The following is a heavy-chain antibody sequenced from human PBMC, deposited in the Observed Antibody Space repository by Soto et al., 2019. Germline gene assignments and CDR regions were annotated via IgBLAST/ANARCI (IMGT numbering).Heavy chain of an antibody. Sequence: QVQLVQSGAEVKKPGASVKVSCKASGYTFTSYYMHWVRQAPGQGLEWMGIINPSGGSTSYAQKFQGRVTMTRDTSTSTVYMALSSLRSEDTAVYYCARAGYCISTSCYSEDYYYGMDVWGQGTTVTVSS. J-gene: IGHJ6*02. D-gene: IGHD2-2*01. CDR1: GYTFTSYY. CDR3: ARAGYCISTSCYSEDYYYGMDV. V-gene: IGHV1-46*01. CDR2: INPSGGST.